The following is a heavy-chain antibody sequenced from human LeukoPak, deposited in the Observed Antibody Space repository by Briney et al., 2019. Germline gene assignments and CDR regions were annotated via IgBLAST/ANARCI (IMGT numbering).Heavy chain of an antibody. CDR3: AKADYGGNLSPDYYFDY. CDR1: GFMFDDYA. V-gene: IGHV3-9*01. D-gene: IGHD4-17*01. J-gene: IGHJ4*02. CDR2: ISWNSVNI. Sequence: GGSLRLSCIASGFMFDDYAMHWARQAPGKGLEWVSGISWNSVNIGYADSVKGRFAISRDNAKNSLNLQMDSLRVEDTAFYYCAKADYGGNLSPDYYFDYWGQGTLVTVSS.